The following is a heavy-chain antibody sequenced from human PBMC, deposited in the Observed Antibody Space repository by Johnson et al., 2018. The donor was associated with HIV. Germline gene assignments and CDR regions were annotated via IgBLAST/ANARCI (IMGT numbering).Heavy chain of an antibody. CDR2: ISYDGINK. D-gene: IGHD6-19*01. Sequence: QVQLVESGGGLVQPGGSLRLSCAASGFTFSSCAMHWVRQAPGKGLEWETIISYDGINKYYADSVKGRFTISRDNSKNTLYLQMNSLRAEDTAVYYCARDLAGHNAFDIWGQGTMVTVSS. CDR1: GFTFSSCA. J-gene: IGHJ3*02. V-gene: IGHV3-30*14. CDR3: ARDLAGHNAFDI.